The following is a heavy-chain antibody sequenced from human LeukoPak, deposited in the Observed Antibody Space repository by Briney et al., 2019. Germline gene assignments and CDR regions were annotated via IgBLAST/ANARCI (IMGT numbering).Heavy chain of an antibody. V-gene: IGHV3-11*05. Sequence: GGSLRLSCAASGFTFSDYYMSWIRQAPGKGLEWVSYISSSSSYTNYADFVKGRFTISRDNAKNSLYLQMNSLRAEDTAVYYCARDLRLGYCSSTSCYAGAFDIWGQGTMVTVSS. CDR1: GFTFSDYY. J-gene: IGHJ3*02. CDR2: ISSSSSYT. D-gene: IGHD2-2*01. CDR3: ARDLRLGYCSSTSCYAGAFDI.